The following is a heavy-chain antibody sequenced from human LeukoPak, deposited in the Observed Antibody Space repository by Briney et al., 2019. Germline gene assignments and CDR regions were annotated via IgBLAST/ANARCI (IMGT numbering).Heavy chain of an antibody. CDR3: ARDLPLVVTDYYYYYMDV. D-gene: IGHD2-21*02. Sequence: ASVKVSCKASGYTFTSYGISWVRQAPGRGLEWMGWISAYNGNTNYAQKLQGRVTMTTDTSTSTAYMELRSLRSDDTAVYYCARDLPLVVTDYYYYYMDVWGKGTTVTVSS. CDR1: GYTFTSYG. V-gene: IGHV1-18*01. CDR2: ISAYNGNT. J-gene: IGHJ6*03.